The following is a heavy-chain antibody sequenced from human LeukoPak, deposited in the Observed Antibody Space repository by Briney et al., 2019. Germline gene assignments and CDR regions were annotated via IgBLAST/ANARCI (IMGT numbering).Heavy chain of an antibody. D-gene: IGHD2-2*02. J-gene: IGHJ5*02. CDR3: ARGVVVVPARYTYWFDP. CDR1: GGSISSGDYY. V-gene: IGHV4-30-4*08. Sequence: PSQTLSLTCTVSGGSISSGDYYWSWIRQPPGKGLEWIGYIYYSGSTYYNPSLKSRVTISVDTSKNQFSLKLSSVTAADTAVYYCARGVVVVPARYTYWFDPWGQGTLVTVSS. CDR2: IYYSGST.